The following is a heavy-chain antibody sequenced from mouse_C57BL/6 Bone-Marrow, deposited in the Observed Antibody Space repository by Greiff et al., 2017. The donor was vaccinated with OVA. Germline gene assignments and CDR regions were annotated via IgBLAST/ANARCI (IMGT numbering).Heavy chain of an antibody. Sequence: EVHLVESGGDLVKPGGSLKLSCAASGFTFSSYGMSWVRQTPDKRLEWVATISSGGSYTYYPDSVKGRFTISRDNAKNTLYLQMSSLKSEDTAMYYCARREITYFDYWGQGTTLTVSS. CDR1: GFTFSSYG. J-gene: IGHJ2*01. V-gene: IGHV5-6*01. CDR2: ISSGGSYT. D-gene: IGHD2-4*01. CDR3: ARREITYFDY.